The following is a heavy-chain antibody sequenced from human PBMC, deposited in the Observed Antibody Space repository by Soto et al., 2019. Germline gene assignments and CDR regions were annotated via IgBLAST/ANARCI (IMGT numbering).Heavy chain of an antibody. CDR2: IRSKAYGGTT. CDR3: TTSYCSGGSCYSWSFDY. Sequence: GESLKISCTASGFTFGDYAMSWFRQAPGKGLEWVGFIRSKAYGGTTEYAASVKGRFTISRDDSKSIAYLQMNSLKTEDTAVYYCTTSYCSGGSCYSWSFDYWGQGTLVTVSS. V-gene: IGHV3-49*03. J-gene: IGHJ4*02. CDR1: GFTFGDYA. D-gene: IGHD2-15*01.